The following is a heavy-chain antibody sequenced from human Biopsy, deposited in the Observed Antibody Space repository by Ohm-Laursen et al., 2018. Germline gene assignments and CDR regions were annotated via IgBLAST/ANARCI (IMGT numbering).Heavy chain of an antibody. D-gene: IGHD3-22*01. Sequence: QTLSLTCAVSGDSISSYYWSWIRQPPGKGLEWIGYVYYTGSTDYNPSLQSRVTISVDTSKNHFSLRLRSVTPADTAIYYCARDRGYYSDRTVPGYFDLWGRGTLVTVSS. CDR2: VYYTGST. CDR3: ARDRGYYSDRTVPGYFDL. CDR1: GDSISSYY. J-gene: IGHJ2*01. V-gene: IGHV4-59*01.